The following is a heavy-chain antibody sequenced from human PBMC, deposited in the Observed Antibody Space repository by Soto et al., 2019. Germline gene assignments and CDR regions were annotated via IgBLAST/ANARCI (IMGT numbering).Heavy chain of an antibody. CDR3: AKGGYYSLFDI. J-gene: IGHJ3*02. V-gene: IGHV3-21*04. CDR2: ISAGSIYI. CDR1: GFSFSSYT. Sequence: GGSLRLSCEASGFSFSSYTMNWVRQAPGKGLEWVSSISAGSIYIYYPDSVKGRFTISRDNSNNTLSLQMHILRVEDTAVYFCAKGGYYSLFDIWGQGTVVTVSS. D-gene: IGHD3-16*01.